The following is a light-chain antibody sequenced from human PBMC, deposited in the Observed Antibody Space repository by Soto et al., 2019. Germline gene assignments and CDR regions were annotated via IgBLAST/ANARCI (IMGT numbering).Light chain of an antibody. CDR3: AAWDDSLNGPV. Sequence: QSALTQPPSASGTPGQRVTISCSGSSSNIGSYTVNWYQQFPGTAPKFVIYNDNQRPSGVPDRVSGSKSGTSASLAISGLQSEDEADYYCAAWDDSLNGPVFGGGTKLTVL. CDR1: SSNIGSYT. V-gene: IGLV1-44*01. CDR2: NDN. J-gene: IGLJ2*01.